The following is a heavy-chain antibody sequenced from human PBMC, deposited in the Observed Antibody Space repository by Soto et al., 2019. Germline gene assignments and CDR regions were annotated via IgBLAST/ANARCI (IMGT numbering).Heavy chain of an antibody. D-gene: IGHD2-2*01. V-gene: IGHV3-33*01. J-gene: IGHJ6*02. CDR2: IWYDGSNK. CDR1: GFTFSSYG. CDR3: ARYASTSYPFYYYYYYGMDV. Sequence: PGGSLRLSCAASGFTFSSYGMHWVRQAPGKGLEWVAVIWYDGSNKYYADSVKGRFTISRDNSKNTLYLQMNSLRAEDTAVYYCARYASTSYPFYYYYYYGMDVWGQGTTVTVSS.